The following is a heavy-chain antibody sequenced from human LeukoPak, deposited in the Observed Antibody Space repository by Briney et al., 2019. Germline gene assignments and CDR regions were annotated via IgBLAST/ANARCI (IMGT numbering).Heavy chain of an antibody. CDR1: GGSISSSSYY. CDR3: ARQGPYCGGDCSNYFDY. CDR2: IYYSGST. Sequence: SETLSLTCTVSGGSISSSSYYWGWIRQPPGKGLEWIGSIYYSGSTYYNPSLKSRVTISVDTSKNQFSLKLSPVTAADTAVYYCARQGPYCGGDCSNYFDYWGQGTLVTVSS. D-gene: IGHD2-21*01. J-gene: IGHJ4*02. V-gene: IGHV4-39*01.